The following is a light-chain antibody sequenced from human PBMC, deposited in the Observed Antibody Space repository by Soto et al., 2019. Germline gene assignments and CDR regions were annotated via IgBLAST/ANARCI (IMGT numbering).Light chain of an antibody. CDR3: QQYNNWPFIT. CDR1: QSVRGN. Sequence: EIGVSQSPSTLSVSTGERATLSCRASQSVRGNLAWYQQRPGQSPRLLIYGASSRATGIPARFSGSGSGTEFTLSISSLQSEDFAVYYCQQYNNWPFITFAQGTRLAIK. J-gene: IGKJ5*01. CDR2: GAS. V-gene: IGKV3-15*01.